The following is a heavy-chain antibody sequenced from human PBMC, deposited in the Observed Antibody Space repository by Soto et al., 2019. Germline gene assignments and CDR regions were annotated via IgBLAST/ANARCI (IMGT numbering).Heavy chain of an antibody. Sequence: TSETLSLTCTVSGASISGGTYYWTWIRQAPGKGLEWVGHIYYTGSTNYNPALNDRVTISVDTSKNHFPLQLTSVAAADTAVYYCARGAGFSYASTWFDIWGQGTLVTVSS. CDR1: GASISGGTYY. V-gene: IGHV4-61*03. J-gene: IGHJ5*02. CDR3: ARGAGFSYASTWFDI. CDR2: IYYTGST. D-gene: IGHD5-18*01.